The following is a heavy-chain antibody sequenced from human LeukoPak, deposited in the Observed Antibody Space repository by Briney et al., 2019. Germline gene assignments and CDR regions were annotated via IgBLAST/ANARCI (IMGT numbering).Heavy chain of an antibody. CDR3: ARATAAYQYYFDY. V-gene: IGHV3-30*03. D-gene: IGHD2-21*01. CDR1: GFTFSSYG. Sequence: GGSLRLSCAASGFTFSSYGMHWVRQAPGKGLEWVAVISYDGSNKYYADSVRGRFTISRDNSKNTLHLQMNSLRAEDTAVYYCARATAAYQYYFDYWGQGTLVTVSS. CDR2: ISYDGSNK. J-gene: IGHJ4*02.